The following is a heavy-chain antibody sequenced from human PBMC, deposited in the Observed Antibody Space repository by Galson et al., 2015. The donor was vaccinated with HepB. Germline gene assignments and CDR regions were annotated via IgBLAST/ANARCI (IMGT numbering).Heavy chain of an antibody. CDR2: IYYSGST. CDR1: GGSISSYY. J-gene: IGHJ4*02. Sequence: LSLTCTVTGGSISSYYWNWIRQPPGKGLEWIGYIYYSGSTNYNPSLKSRVTISVDTSKNQFSLKLSSVTAADTAVYYCARRRKEDSSGWGSIDYWGQGTLVTVSS. CDR3: ARRRKEDSSGWGSIDY. D-gene: IGHD6-19*01. V-gene: IGHV4-59*01.